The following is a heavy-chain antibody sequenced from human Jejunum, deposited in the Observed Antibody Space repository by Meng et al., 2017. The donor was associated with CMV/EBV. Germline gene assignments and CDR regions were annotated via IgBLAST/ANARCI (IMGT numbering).Heavy chain of an antibody. CDR1: GGSFSSYY. V-gene: IGHV4-34*01. CDR2: INDSGST. CDR3: ARGVGVDP. J-gene: IGHJ5*02. Sequence: TLSLTCAVDGGSFSSYYVSWIRQSPGKGLEWIGEINDSGSTNYNPSLKSRVTMSVDTPKNQFSLKLTSVTAADTGVYYCARGVGVDPWGQGTLVTVSS.